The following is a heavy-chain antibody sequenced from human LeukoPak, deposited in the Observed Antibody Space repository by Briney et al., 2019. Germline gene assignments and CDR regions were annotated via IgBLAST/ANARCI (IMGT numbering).Heavy chain of an antibody. CDR3: VKDLITRDEMGDY. Sequence: GGSLGLPCSASGFTFSSYAMHWVRQAPGKGLEYVSAISSNGGSTYYADSVKGRFTISRDNSKNTLYLQMSSLRAEDTAVYYCVKDLITRDEMGDYWGQGTLVTVSS. V-gene: IGHV3-64D*09. CDR1: GFTFSSYA. D-gene: IGHD3-3*01. J-gene: IGHJ4*02. CDR2: ISSNGGST.